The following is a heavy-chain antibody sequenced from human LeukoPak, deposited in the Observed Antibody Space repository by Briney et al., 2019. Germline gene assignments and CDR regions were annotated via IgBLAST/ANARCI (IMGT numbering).Heavy chain of an antibody. V-gene: IGHV1-46*01. CDR1: GYTFTSYY. CDR3: ARHQSPIYDYYYYYMDV. Sequence: ASVKVSCKASGYTFTSYYMHWVRQAPGQGLEWMGIINPSGGSTSYAQKFQGRVTMTRDMSTSTVYMELSSLRSEDTAVYYCARHQSPIYDYYYYYMDVWGKGTTVTVSS. J-gene: IGHJ6*03. CDR2: INPSGGST. D-gene: IGHD3-3*01.